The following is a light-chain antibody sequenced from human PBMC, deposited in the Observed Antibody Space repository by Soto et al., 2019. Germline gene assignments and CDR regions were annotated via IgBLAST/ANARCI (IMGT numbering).Light chain of an antibody. V-gene: IGLV8-61*01. CDR1: SGSVSTSYY. J-gene: IGLJ2*01. CDR2: STN. Sequence: QAVVTQEPSFSVSPGGTVTLTCGLSSGSVSTSYYPSWYQQTPGQAPRTLIYSTNTRSSGVPDRFSGSILGNKAALTITGAQADDESDYYCVLYMGSGREVFGGGTQLTVL. CDR3: VLYMGSGREV.